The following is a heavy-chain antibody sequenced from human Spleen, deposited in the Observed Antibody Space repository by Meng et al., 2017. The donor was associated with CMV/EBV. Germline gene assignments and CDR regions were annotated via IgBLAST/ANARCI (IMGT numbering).Heavy chain of an antibody. CDR1: GFTFSSYW. D-gene: IGHD5-24*01. J-gene: IGHJ3*02. Sequence: GGSLRLSCAAPGFTFSSYWMHWVRQAPGKGLVWVSRNNSDGSSTSYADSVKGRFTISRDNAKNTLYLQMNSLRAEDTAVYYCAREDGYTKRGAFDIWGQGTMVTVSS. CDR2: NNSDGSST. CDR3: AREDGYTKRGAFDI. V-gene: IGHV3-74*01.